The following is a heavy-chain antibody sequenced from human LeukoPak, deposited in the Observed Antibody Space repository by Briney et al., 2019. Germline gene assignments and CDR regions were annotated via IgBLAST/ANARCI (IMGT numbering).Heavy chain of an antibody. J-gene: IGHJ1*01. CDR1: GFTFSSYG. V-gene: IGHV3-30*02. CDR2: IRYDGSNK. Sequence: PGGSLRLSCAASGFTFSSYGMHWVRQAPGKGLEWVAFIRYDGSNKYYADSVKGRFTISRDNSKNTLYLQMNSLRAEDTAVYYCAKAIAAAGPPEYFQHWGQGTLVTVSS. CDR3: AKAIAAAGPPEYFQH. D-gene: IGHD6-13*01.